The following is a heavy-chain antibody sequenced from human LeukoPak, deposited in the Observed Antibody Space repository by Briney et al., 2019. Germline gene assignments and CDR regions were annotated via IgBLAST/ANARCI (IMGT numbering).Heavy chain of an antibody. J-gene: IGHJ6*02. D-gene: IGHD3-22*01. CDR3: ARDRAIVGSLDV. Sequence: ASVKVSCKASGYTFTGYYFHWVRQAPGQGLEWMGWINPNSGGTTYSQKFQGRIIMTRDTSISTAYMELSRLSSDDTAVYYCARDRAIVGSLDVWGQGTTVTVSS. CDR1: GYTFTGYY. CDR2: INPNSGGT. V-gene: IGHV1-2*02.